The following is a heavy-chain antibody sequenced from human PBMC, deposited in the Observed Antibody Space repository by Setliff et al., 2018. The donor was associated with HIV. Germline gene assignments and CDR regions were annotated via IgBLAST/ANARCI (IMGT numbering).Heavy chain of an antibody. D-gene: IGHD5-12*01. CDR2: IYYSGDT. CDR3: ARDSRWLQFPYFDS. V-gene: IGHV4-30-4*01. CDR1: GASVNSDDYY. J-gene: IGHJ4*01. Sequence: PSETLSLTCTVSGASVNSDDYYWSWIRQTPGKGLEWIGYIYYSGDTYYNATLQSRVTISADTSKNQFSLKLSSVTAADTAVYYCARDSRWLQFPYFDSWGQGTPVTVSS.